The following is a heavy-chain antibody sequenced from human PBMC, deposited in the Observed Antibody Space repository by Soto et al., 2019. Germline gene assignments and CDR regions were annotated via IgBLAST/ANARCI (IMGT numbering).Heavy chain of an antibody. V-gene: IGHV3-7*05. CDR1: GFTFSSYW. CDR2: INKDANEK. Sequence: EVQLVESGGGLVQPGGSLRLSCAASGFTFSSYWMTWVRQAPGIGLEWVASINKDANEKYYIDSVKGRFTISRDNAENSMYMQLNSLRDEDTAVYYCAVLSPDYWGQGTLVTVSS. J-gene: IGHJ4*02. CDR3: AVLSPDY.